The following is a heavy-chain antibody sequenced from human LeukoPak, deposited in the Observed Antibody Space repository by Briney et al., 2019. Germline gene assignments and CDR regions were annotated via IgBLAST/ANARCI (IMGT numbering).Heavy chain of an antibody. CDR3: ARSSDGDYYYYFDY. CDR2: IYSDGRT. V-gene: IGHV3-53*01. J-gene: IGHJ4*02. Sequence: GGSLRLSCAASGFTVSSNYMSWVRQAPGKGLEWVSVIYSDGRTYYADSVKGRFTISRDNSKNTLYLETNSLRAEDTAVYYCARSSDGDYYYYFDYWGQGTLVTVSS. D-gene: IGHD4-17*01. CDR1: GFTVSSNY.